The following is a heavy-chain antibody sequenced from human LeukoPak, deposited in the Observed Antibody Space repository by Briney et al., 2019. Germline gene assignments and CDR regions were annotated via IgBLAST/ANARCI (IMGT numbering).Heavy chain of an antibody. CDR2: IYSDGTT. D-gene: IGHD3-22*01. J-gene: IGHJ4*02. CDR3: ARDTRSYDTSGYYYFDY. V-gene: IGHV4-59*01. Sequence: PSETLSLTCSVSGASTTSYYWNWIRQAPGKGLEWIGYIYSDGTTSYSPSLRSRVTISIDTSRNQFSLKLSSVPAADAAVYYCARDTRSYDTSGYYYFDYWGQGALVTVSS. CDR1: GASTTSYY.